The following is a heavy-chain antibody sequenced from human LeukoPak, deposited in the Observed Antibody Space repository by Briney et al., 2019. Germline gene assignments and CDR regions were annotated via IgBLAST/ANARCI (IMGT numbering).Heavy chain of an antibody. CDR2: IYSGGST. Sequence: GGSLRLSCAASGFTISTNYMSWVRQAPGKGLEWVSVIYSGGSTYYADPVKGRFTISRDKSKNTLYLQMNSLRAEDTAVYYCARDSSSGWYHDYWGQGTLVTVSS. CDR1: GFTISTNY. V-gene: IGHV3-66*01. D-gene: IGHD6-19*01. CDR3: ARDSSSGWYHDY. J-gene: IGHJ4*02.